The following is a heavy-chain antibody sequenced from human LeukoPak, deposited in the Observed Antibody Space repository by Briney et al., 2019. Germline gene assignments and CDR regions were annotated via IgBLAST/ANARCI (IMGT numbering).Heavy chain of an antibody. CDR1: GGSFSGYY. CDR3: ARTLGYSIGYDY. CDR2: INHSGST. V-gene: IGHV4-34*01. J-gene: IGHJ4*02. D-gene: IGHD6-13*01. Sequence: SETLSLTCAVYGGSFSGYYWSWIRQPPGKGLEWIGEINHSGSTNYNPSLKSRVTISVDKSKNQFSLKLSSVTAADTAVYYCARTLGYSIGYDYWGQGTLVTVSS.